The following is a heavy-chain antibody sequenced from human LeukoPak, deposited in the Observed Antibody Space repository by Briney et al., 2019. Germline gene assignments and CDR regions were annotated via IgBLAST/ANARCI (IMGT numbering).Heavy chain of an antibody. J-gene: IGHJ4*02. Sequence: GGSLRLSCAASGLTFSNYDMHWVRQAPGKGLEWVAFIRSDGSNPFYVDSVKGRFIISRDNSKNTLSLEMNSLRGEDTAVYYCARSWELPNPPDYWGQGTLVTVSS. D-gene: IGHD1-26*01. CDR2: IRSDGSNP. CDR1: GLTFSNYD. V-gene: IGHV3-30*02. CDR3: ARSWELPNPPDY.